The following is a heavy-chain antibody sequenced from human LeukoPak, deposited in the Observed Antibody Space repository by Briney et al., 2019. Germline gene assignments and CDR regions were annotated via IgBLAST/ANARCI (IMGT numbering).Heavy chain of an antibody. V-gene: IGHV3-23*01. CDR1: GFTFSSYA. J-gene: IGHJ4*02. CDR2: ISGSGGST. Sequence: GGSLRLSCAASGFTFSSYAMSWVRQAAGKGLEWVSAISGSGGSTFYADSVKGRFTISRDNPKNTLYLQMNSLRAEDTAVYYCAKGYCSSTTCYSRFEYWGQGTLVTVSS. CDR3: AKGYCSSTTCYSRFEY. D-gene: IGHD2-2*01.